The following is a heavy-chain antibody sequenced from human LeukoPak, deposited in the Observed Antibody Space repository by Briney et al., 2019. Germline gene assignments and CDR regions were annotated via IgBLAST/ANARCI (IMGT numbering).Heavy chain of an antibody. CDR2: IRSDGSNK. Sequence: GGSLRLSCAASGFTFSSYGMHRVRQAPGKGLEWVAYIRSDGSNKYYADSVKGRFTISRDNSKNTLYLQMNSLRAEDTTVYYCAKDSSEEGFDYWGQGTLVTVSS. CDR3: AKDSSEEGFDY. J-gene: IGHJ4*02. CDR1: GFTFSSYG. D-gene: IGHD2-2*01. V-gene: IGHV3-30*02.